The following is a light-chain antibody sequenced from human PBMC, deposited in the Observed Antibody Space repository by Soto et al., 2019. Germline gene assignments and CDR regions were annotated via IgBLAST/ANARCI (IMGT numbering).Light chain of an antibody. Sequence: DPQMTQSISRASATEGDCVSMIAGAGLNIGDAWSGFQQKAGEPPTQLIHGAAALQSGGPVTFFSSTAGADFTLTIMNKLQDDNATYYCRQTYNHSWTFGQGTKVDI. CDR1: LNIGDA. J-gene: IGKJ1*01. CDR2: GAA. V-gene: IGKV1-39*01. CDR3: RQTYNHSWT.